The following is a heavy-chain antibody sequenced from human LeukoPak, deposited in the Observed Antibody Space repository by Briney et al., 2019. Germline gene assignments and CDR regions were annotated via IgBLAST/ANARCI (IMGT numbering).Heavy chain of an antibody. Sequence: GGSLRLSCAASGFTFSSYSMNWVRQAPGKGLEWVSYISSSGSTIYYADSVKGRFTISRDNAKNSLYLQMNSLRAEDTAVYYCARSTMVRGVIIRPFDYWGQGTLVTVSS. CDR3: ARSTMVRGVIIRPFDY. V-gene: IGHV3-48*04. J-gene: IGHJ4*02. CDR1: GFTFSSYS. D-gene: IGHD3-10*01. CDR2: ISSSGSTI.